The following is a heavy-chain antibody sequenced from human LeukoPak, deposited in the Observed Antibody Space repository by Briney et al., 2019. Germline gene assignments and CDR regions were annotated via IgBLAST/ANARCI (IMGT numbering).Heavy chain of an antibody. D-gene: IGHD5-24*01. CDR3: AKEGRSLQTY. V-gene: IGHV3-7*03. J-gene: IGHJ4*02. CDR1: GFMFSSNW. Sequence: GGSLRPSCAASGFMFSSNWMSWVRLAPGKGLEWVANIKEDGTETYYVDSVKGRFTISRDNAKNSLYLQMNSLRVEDTAVYYCAKEGRSLQTYWGQGTLVTVSS. CDR2: IKEDGTET.